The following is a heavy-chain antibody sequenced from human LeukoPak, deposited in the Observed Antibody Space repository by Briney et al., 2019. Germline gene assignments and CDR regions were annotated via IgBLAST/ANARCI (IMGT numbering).Heavy chain of an antibody. CDR2: ISIDESNK. V-gene: IGHV3-30*18. Sequence: GGSLRLSCAASGCTFSNYGMHWVRQAPGKGLEWVAVISIDESNKYYADSGKGRFTISRDNSKNTLHLQMNSLRAEDTALYYCAQRYSSGWYYFDYWGQGTLVTVSS. CDR1: GCTFSNYG. CDR3: AQRYSSGWYYFDY. J-gene: IGHJ4*02. D-gene: IGHD6-19*01.